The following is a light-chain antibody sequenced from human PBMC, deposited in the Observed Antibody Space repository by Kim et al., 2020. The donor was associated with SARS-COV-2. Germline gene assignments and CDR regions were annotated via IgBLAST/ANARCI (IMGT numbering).Light chain of an antibody. CDR2: AAS. Sequence: ASVGDRVTITCRASQSISSYLNWYQQKPGKAPKLLIYAASSLQSGVPSRFSGSGSGPDFTLTITSLQPEDFATYYCQQSYSSPFTFGGGTKVDIK. J-gene: IGKJ4*01. V-gene: IGKV1-39*01. CDR3: QQSYSSPFT. CDR1: QSISSY.